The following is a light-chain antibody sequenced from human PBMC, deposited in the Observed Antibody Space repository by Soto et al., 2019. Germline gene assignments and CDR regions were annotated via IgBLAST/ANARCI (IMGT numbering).Light chain of an antibody. Sequence: QPVLTQSPSASASLGASVKLTCTLDSGHTNYAIAWHQQQPKKGPRYLMKVNSDGTHIKGDGIPDRFSGSSSGAERYLTISRLQSEDEADYYCQTWGTVTPVIFGGGTKLTVL. V-gene: IGLV4-69*01. CDR2: VNSDGTH. CDR3: QTWGTVTPVI. J-gene: IGLJ2*01. CDR1: SGHTNYA.